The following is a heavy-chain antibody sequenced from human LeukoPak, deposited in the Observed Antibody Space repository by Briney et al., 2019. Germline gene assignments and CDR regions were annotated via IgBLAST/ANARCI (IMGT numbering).Heavy chain of an antibody. CDR2: IIPIFGTA. CDR3: ARGIAAADYYFDY. V-gene: IGHV1-69*13. CDR1: GGTFSSYA. Sequence: SVKVSCKASGGTFSSYAISWVRQAPGQGLEWMGGIIPIFGTANYAQKFQGSVTITADESTSTAYMELSSLRSEDTAVYYCARGIAAADYYFDYWGQGTLVTVSS. J-gene: IGHJ4*02. D-gene: IGHD6-13*01.